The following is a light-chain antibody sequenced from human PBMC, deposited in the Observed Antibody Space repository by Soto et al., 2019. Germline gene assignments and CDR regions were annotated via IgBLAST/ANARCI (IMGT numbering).Light chain of an antibody. CDR3: QQYNSYSPLT. CDR1: QSISSW. J-gene: IGKJ4*01. V-gene: IGKV1-5*01. CDR2: DAS. Sequence: DIQMTQSPSTLSASVGDRVTITSRASQSISSWLAWYQQKPGKAPKLLIYDASSLESGVPSRFSGSGSGTELTLTISSLQPDDFATYYCQQYNSYSPLTFGGGTKVEIK.